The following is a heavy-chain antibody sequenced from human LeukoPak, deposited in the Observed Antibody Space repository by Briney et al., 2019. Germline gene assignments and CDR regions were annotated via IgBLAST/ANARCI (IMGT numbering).Heavy chain of an antibody. V-gene: IGHV1-69*02. CDR1: GGTFSSYT. CDR2: IIPILGIA. CDR3: ARPGYSGYDFGY. Sequence: SVKVSCKASGGTFSSYTISWVRQAPGQGLEWMGRIIPILGIANYAQKFQGRVTITADKSTSTAHMELSSLRSEDTAVYYCARPGYSGYDFGYWGQGTLVTVSS. D-gene: IGHD5-12*01. J-gene: IGHJ4*02.